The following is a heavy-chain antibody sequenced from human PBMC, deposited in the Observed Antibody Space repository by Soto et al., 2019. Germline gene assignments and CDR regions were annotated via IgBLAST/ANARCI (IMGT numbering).Heavy chain of an antibody. Sequence: PSETLSLTCSVSGVSVTSYHWSWIRQFPGKGLEWIAYTSHTGNTNYNPSLKSRVIISLDTSKNQVSLQLSSVTAADTAVYFCVRYGVAATFWGQGTLVTVSS. CDR3: VRYGVAATF. J-gene: IGHJ4*02. D-gene: IGHD2-21*02. CDR2: TSHTGNT. CDR1: GVSVTSYH. V-gene: IGHV4-59*02.